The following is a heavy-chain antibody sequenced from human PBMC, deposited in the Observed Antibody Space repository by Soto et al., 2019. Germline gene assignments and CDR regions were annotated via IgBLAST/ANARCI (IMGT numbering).Heavy chain of an antibody. CDR3: ARSEAIFTSTGGMDV. CDR1: GYCFTSYW. V-gene: IGHV5-10-1*01. CDR2: IDPSGSYT. D-gene: IGHD3-3*01. Sequence: PGESLKISFKVSGYCFTSYWLIWVLQIPGKGLEWMVRIDPSGSYTNYSPSLKSRLTISVDTSRNDFSLNLRFVTAADTAIYYCARSEAIFTSTGGMDVWGQGTTVTVSS. J-gene: IGHJ6*02.